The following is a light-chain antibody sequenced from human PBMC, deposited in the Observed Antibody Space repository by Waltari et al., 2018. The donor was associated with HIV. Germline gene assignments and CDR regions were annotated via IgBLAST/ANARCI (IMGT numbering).Light chain of an antibody. CDR3: ATWDDSLNGHVV. CDR2: TNT. J-gene: IGLJ2*01. CDR1: SSNIGDNT. Sequence: QSVLTQPPSASGTPGQRVTISCSGSSSNIGDNTVNWYQQLPGTAPKRLIYTNTQRPAGVPDRFSGSKSGTSASLAISGLQYEDEADYYWATWDDSLNGHVVCGGGTKLTVL. V-gene: IGLV1-44*01.